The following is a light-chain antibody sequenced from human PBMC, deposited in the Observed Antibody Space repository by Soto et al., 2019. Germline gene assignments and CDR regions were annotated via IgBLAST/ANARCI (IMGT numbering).Light chain of an antibody. CDR1: SGHSSYA. CDR2: LNSDGSH. J-gene: IGLJ2*01. V-gene: IGLV4-69*01. CDR3: QTWGSGTVV. Sequence: QPVLTQSPSASASLGASVKLTCTLSSGHSSYAIAWHQQQPEKGPRYLMKLNSDGSHSKGDGIPDRFSGSSSGAERYLTISSLQSEDEADYYCQTWGSGTVVFGGGTTLTVL.